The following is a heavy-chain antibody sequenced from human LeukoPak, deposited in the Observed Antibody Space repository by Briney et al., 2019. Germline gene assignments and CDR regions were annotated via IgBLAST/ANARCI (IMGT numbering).Heavy chain of an antibody. Sequence: SETLSLTCTVSGGSITSYYWSWIRQPPGKGLEWIGYIYHSGSTYYNPSLKSRVTISVDRSKNQFSLKLSSVTAADTAVYYCARMLGGYCSSTSCYGGVFDYWGQGTLVTVSS. J-gene: IGHJ4*02. CDR3: ARMLGGYCSSTSCYGGVFDY. CDR1: GGSITSYY. CDR2: IYHSGST. D-gene: IGHD2-2*01. V-gene: IGHV4-59*01.